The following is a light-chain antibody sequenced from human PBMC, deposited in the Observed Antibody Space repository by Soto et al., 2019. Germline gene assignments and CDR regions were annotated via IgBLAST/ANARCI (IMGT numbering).Light chain of an antibody. V-gene: IGKV1-5*01. CDR1: QTVSSY. CDR2: DAS. CDR3: HQYRPYSPLT. J-gene: IGKJ4*01. Sequence: DIQMTQSPSTLSASVGDRVTITCRASQTVSSYLAWYQQKPGKAPDLLIYDASSLESGVPSRFSGSGSGTDFTLTVSRLQPDDSATYYCHQYRPYSPLTFGGGTKVEI.